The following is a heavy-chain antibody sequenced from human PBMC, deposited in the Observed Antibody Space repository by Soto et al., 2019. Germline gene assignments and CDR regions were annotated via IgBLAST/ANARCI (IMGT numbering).Heavy chain of an antibody. V-gene: IGHV3-23*01. CDR3: AKGVVAHGPSYFDN. CDR1: GFAFSSYA. Sequence: GGSLRLSCAASGFAFSSYAMSWVRQAPGKGLEWVSAIRGSGGGTYYRDSVKGRFTISRENSENKLYLQMNSLRAEDTAVYYCAKGVVAHGPSYFDNWGQGTLVTVSS. D-gene: IGHD4-17*01. CDR2: IRGSGGGT. J-gene: IGHJ4*02.